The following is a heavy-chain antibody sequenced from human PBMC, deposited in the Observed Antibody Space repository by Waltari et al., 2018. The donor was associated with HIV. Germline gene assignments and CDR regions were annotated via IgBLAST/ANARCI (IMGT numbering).Heavy chain of an antibody. CDR2: MSPNSGNT. Sequence: QVQLVQSGAEVKKPGASVKVSCTASGYAFAPYEVNWVRQATGQGPEWMGWMSPNSGNTVYAQEFQGRVTMTRDTSISTVYMELSSLTSEDTAVYYCARGGSASMDVWGQGTTVTVSS. J-gene: IGHJ6*02. CDR3: ARGGSASMDV. V-gene: IGHV1-8*01. CDR1: GYAFAPYE.